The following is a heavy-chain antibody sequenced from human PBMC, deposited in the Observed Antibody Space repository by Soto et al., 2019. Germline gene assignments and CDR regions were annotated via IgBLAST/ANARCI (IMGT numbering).Heavy chain of an antibody. CDR2: IKPDGSET. J-gene: IGHJ5*02. V-gene: IGHV3-7*05. Sequence: EAQLVESGGDLVQPGGSLRLSCAASGFMFSDSWMNWVRQARGKGLEWVANIKPDGSETAYVDSVKGRFTISRDNAKKFLYLQMNSLRVDDTAVYYCASGTDPWGQGTLVTVSS. CDR3: ASGTDP. CDR1: GFMFSDSW. D-gene: IGHD1-1*01.